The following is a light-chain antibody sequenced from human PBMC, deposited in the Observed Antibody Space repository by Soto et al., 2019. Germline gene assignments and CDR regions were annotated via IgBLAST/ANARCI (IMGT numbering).Light chain of an antibody. J-gene: IGKJ3*01. CDR1: QSVSSSY. CDR3: QQYGSSPLT. V-gene: IGKV3-20*01. Sequence: EIVLTQSPGTLSLSPGERATLSCRASQSVSSSYLAWYQQKPGQAPRLLIYDASSRATGIPDRFSGSGSGTDFTLTISRLEPEDFAVYYCQQYGSSPLTFGPGTKGDI. CDR2: DAS.